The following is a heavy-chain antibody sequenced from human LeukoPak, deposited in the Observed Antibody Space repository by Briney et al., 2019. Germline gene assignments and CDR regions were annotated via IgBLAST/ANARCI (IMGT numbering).Heavy chain of an antibody. CDR3: AKDVVGQQWPENY. CDR2: ISSSAISI. CDR1: GFTCRNYN. J-gene: IGHJ4*02. V-gene: IGHV3-21*06. Sequence: GGPLRLSCAASGFTCRNYNMHWVRQAPGKGLEWVSSISSSAISIYYADSLRGRFTISRDNAKNFLYLQMNSLRAEDTAVYYCAKDVVGQQWPENYWGQGTMVTVSS. D-gene: IGHD6-19*01.